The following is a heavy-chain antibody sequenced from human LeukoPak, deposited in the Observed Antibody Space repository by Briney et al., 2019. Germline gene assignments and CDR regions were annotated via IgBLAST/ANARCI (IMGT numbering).Heavy chain of an antibody. V-gene: IGHV3-23*01. Sequence: PGGSLRLSCAASGFTFSSYVMSWVRQAPGKGLEWISGISDSGDSTYYAVSVKGRFTISRDNSKNTVYLHMNSPRADDTAVYYCAKSEVPAAPEYFQHWGQGTLVIVSS. CDR2: ISDSGDST. D-gene: IGHD2-2*01. CDR3: AKSEVPAAPEYFQH. CDR1: GFTFSSYV. J-gene: IGHJ1*01.